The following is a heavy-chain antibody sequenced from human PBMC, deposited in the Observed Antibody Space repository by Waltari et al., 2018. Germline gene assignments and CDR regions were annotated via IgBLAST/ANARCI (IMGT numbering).Heavy chain of an antibody. D-gene: IGHD3-22*01. Sequence: LQPGGSLRLSCAASGVNFISYAMSLVRQAPGKGLEWVSGISDSGVITKYADSVKGRFTVSRDNSKNTVFLHLNSLRAEDTAIYYCARHLYSIDYLELAKWGQGTLVTVSS. CDR1: GVNFISYA. CDR3: ARHLYSIDYLELAK. V-gene: IGHV3-23*01. CDR2: ISDSGVIT. J-gene: IGHJ4*02.